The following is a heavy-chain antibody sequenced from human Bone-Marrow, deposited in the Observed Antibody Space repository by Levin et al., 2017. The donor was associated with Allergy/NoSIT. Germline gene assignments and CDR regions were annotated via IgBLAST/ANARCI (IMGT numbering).Heavy chain of an antibody. Sequence: AGGSLRLSCAASGFAFRTYAMMWVRQAPGKGLEWVSAIVADGTGTYYPDSVRGRFTISRDNSKDTLYLQLNSLRVEDTAVYYCARDPNGDYVGAFEFWGQGTMVTVSS. D-gene: IGHD4-17*01. J-gene: IGHJ3*01. CDR3: ARDPNGDYVGAFEF. CDR1: GFAFRTYA. CDR2: IVADGTGT. V-gene: IGHV3-23*01.